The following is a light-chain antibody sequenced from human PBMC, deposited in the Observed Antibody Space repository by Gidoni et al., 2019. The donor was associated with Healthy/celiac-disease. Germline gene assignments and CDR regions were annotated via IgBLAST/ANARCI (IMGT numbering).Light chain of an antibody. V-gene: IGKV3-20*01. CDR3: QQYGSSPKFT. CDR2: GAS. CDR1: QSVSSSY. Sequence: EIVLTQSPGTLSLSPGERATLSCRASQSVSSSYLAWYQQKPGQAPRLLIYGASSRATGIPDRFSGSGSGTDFTLTISRLEPEDFAVYYCQQYGSSPKFTCXPXTKVDIK. J-gene: IGKJ3*01.